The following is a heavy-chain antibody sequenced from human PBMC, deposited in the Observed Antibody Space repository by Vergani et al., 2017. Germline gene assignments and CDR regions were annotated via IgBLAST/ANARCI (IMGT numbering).Heavy chain of an antibody. CDR2: ISGNNDDV. V-gene: IGHV3-21*01. CDR3: VKKTWDIVVVPAAIDYYYYYGMDV. Sequence: EVQMVESGGGLVKPGGSLRLSCVASGFTFSHYSMNWVRQAPGKGLEWVSSISGNNDDVYYADSVKGRFTISRDNAKNSLYLDMSSLRAEDTAVYYCVKKTWDIVVVPAAIDYYYYYGMDVWGQGP. D-gene: IGHD2-2*01. CDR1: GFTFSHYS. J-gene: IGHJ6*02.